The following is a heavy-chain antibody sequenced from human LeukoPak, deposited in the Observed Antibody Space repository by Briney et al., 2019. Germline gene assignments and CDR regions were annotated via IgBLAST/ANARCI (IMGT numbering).Heavy chain of an antibody. CDR3: ARGRGWIFDY. V-gene: IGHV3-7*01. CDR2: IKPDGIGK. Sequence: PGGSLRLSCEASGFIFSDYWMTWVRQAPGKGLEWVANIKPDGIGKQYVDSVKGRFTISRDNTYNSLFLQMYSLRVEDTAVYYCARGRGWIFDYWGQGALVTVSS. CDR1: GFIFSDYW. J-gene: IGHJ4*02. D-gene: IGHD6-19*01.